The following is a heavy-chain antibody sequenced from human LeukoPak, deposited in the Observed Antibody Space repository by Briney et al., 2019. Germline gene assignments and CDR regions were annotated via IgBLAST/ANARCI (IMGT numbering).Heavy chain of an antibody. D-gene: IGHD6-19*01. CDR2: INPNSGGT. J-gene: IGHJ5*02. Sequence: GASVKVSCKASGYTFTGYYMHWVRQAPGQGLEWMGWINPNSGGTNYAQKFQGRVTMTRDTSISTAYMELSRLRSDDTAVYYCAGGGRIAVAGLNWFDPWGQGTLVTVSS. CDR3: AGGGRIAVAGLNWFDP. CDR1: GYTFTGYY. V-gene: IGHV1-2*02.